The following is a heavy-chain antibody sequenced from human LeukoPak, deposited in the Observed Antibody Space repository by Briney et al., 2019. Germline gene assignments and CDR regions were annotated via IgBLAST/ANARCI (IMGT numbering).Heavy chain of an antibody. Sequence: LSGGSLRLSCATSGFTFVDYGLSWVRRAPGKGLEWLCAINYNGAIPDYADSVKGRFTISRDNAKNSLYLQMDSLRAEDTAVYYCARDSLVGSTTPVFDYWGQGTLVTVSS. V-gene: IGHV3-20*04. J-gene: IGHJ4*02. CDR1: GFTFVDYG. CDR3: ARDSLVGSTTPVFDY. CDR2: INYNGAIP. D-gene: IGHD1-26*01.